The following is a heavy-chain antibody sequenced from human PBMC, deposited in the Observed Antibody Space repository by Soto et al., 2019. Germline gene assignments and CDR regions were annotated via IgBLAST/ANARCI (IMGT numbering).Heavy chain of an antibody. V-gene: IGHV3-30*18. D-gene: IGHD6-13*01. CDR2: ISYDGSNK. Sequence: GGSLRLSCAASGFTFSSYGMHWVRQAPGKGLEWVAVISYDGSNKYYADSVKGRFTISRDNSKNTLYLQMNSLRAEDTAVYYCAKGKQQLAPVFDYWGQGTLVTVSS. CDR3: AKGKQQLAPVFDY. CDR1: GFTFSSYG. J-gene: IGHJ4*02.